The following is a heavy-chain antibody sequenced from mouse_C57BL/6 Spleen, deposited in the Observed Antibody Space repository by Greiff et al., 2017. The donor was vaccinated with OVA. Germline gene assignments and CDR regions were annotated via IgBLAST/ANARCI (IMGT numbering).Heavy chain of an antibody. CDR3: ARLGPFYYGSKDWYFDV. J-gene: IGHJ1*03. CDR2: IYPGSGNT. D-gene: IGHD1-1*01. CDR1: GYTFTDYY. Sequence: QVQLKESGAELVRPGASVKLSCKASGYTFTDYYINWVKQRPGQGLEWIARIYPGSGNTYYNEKFKGKATLTAEKSSSTAYMQLSSLTSEDSAVYCCARLGPFYYGSKDWYFDVWGTGTTVTVSS. V-gene: IGHV1-76*01.